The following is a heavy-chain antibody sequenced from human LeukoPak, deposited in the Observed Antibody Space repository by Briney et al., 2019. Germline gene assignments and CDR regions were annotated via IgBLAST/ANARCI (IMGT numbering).Heavy chain of an antibody. V-gene: IGHV1-18*04. D-gene: IGHD5-18*01. CDR1: GYTFTSYG. Sequence: SVKVSCKASGYTFTSYGISRVRQAPGQGLEWMGWISAYNGNTNYAQKLQGRVTMTTDTSTSTAYMELRSLRSDDTAVYYCARDSGLSGYSYGQPFDIWGQGTMVTVSS. CDR3: ARDSGLSGYSYGQPFDI. CDR2: ISAYNGNT. J-gene: IGHJ3*02.